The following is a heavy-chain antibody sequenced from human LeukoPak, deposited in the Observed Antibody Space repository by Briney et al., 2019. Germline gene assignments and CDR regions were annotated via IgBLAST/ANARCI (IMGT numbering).Heavy chain of an antibody. CDR3: ARAGPTWIQLWLPRGHDYGGKPGWFDP. V-gene: IGHV1-18*01. CDR1: GYTFTSYG. D-gene: IGHD5-18*01. J-gene: IGHJ5*02. CDR2: ISAYNGNT. Sequence: GASVKVSCKASGYTFTSYGISWVRQAPGQGLEWMGWISAYNGNTNYAQKLQGRVTMTTDTSTSTAYMELRSLRSDDTAVYYCARAGPTWIQLWLPRGHDYGGKPGWFDPWGQGTLVTVSS.